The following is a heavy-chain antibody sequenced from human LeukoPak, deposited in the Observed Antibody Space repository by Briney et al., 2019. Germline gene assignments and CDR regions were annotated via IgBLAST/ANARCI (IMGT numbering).Heavy chain of an antibody. D-gene: IGHD5-18*01. CDR2: ISSSSSYI. Sequence: GGSLRLSCAASGFTFSSYSMNWVRQAPGKGLEWVSSISSSSSYIYYADSVKGRFTISRDNAKNSLYLQMNSLRAEDTAVYYCARDQAVDTAMALDPWGQGTLVTVSS. V-gene: IGHV3-21*01. J-gene: IGHJ5*02. CDR3: ARDQAVDTAMALDP. CDR1: GFTFSSYS.